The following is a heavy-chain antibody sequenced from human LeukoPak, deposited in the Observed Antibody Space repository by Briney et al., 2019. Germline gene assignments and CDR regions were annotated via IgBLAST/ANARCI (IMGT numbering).Heavy chain of an antibody. V-gene: IGHV3-7*01. D-gene: IGHD3-10*01. CDR2: IKQDGSEK. CDR3: ARDYYGNYYYYYYGMTS. J-gene: IGHJ6*02. Sequence: GGSLRLSCAASGFTFSSYWMSWVRQAPGKGLEWVANIKQDGSEKYYVDSVKGRFTISRDNAKNSLYLQMNSLRAEDTAVYYCARDYYGNYYYYYYGMTSGAKGPRSPSP. CDR1: GFTFSSYW.